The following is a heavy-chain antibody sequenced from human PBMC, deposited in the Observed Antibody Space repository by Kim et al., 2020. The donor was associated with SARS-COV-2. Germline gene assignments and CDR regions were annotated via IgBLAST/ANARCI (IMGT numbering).Heavy chain of an antibody. CDR3: ARVSGVYSYGYLPSSAEYFQH. CDR1: GGTFSSYA. Sequence: SVKVSCKASGGTFSSYAISWVRQAPGQGLEWMGRIIPILGIANYAQKFQGRVTITADKSTSTAYMELSSLRSEDTAVYYCARVSGVYSYGYLPSSAEYFQHWGQGTLVTVSS. J-gene: IGHJ1*01. D-gene: IGHD5-18*01. V-gene: IGHV1-69*04. CDR2: IIPILGIA.